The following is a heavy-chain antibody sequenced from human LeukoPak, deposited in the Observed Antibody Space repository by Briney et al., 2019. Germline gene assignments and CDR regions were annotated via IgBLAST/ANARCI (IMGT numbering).Heavy chain of an antibody. CDR2: INPNSGGT. Sequence: ASVKVSCKASGYTFTGYYMHRVRQAPGQGLEWMGWINPNSGGTNYAQKFQGRVTMTRDTSISTAYMELSRLRSDDTAVYYCARDKRWLQFPFDYWGQGTLVTVSS. V-gene: IGHV1-2*02. D-gene: IGHD5-24*01. J-gene: IGHJ4*02. CDR1: GYTFTGYY. CDR3: ARDKRWLQFPFDY.